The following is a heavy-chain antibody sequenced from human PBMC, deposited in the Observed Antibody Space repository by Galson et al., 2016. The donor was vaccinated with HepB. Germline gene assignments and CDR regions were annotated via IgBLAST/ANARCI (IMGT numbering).Heavy chain of an antibody. Sequence: CAISGDSVYNNGAAWVWIRQSPSRGLEWLGRTFYRSTWENHYTGSVRNRITISPDTSRNQFSLHLNSVTPDDTAVYYCARAVMLGRGIDVWGHGTTVTVSS. V-gene: IGHV6-1*01. CDR2: TFYRSTWEN. D-gene: IGHD3-10*01. CDR3: ARAVMLGRGIDV. CDR1: GDSVYNNGAA. J-gene: IGHJ6*02.